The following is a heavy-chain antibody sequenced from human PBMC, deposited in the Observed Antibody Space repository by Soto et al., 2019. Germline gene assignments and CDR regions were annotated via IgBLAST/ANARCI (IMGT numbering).Heavy chain of an antibody. D-gene: IGHD3-10*01. V-gene: IGHV1-69*02. J-gene: IGHJ4*02. CDR2: IIPILGIA. CDR1: GGTFSSYT. Sequence: EASVKVSCKASGGTFSSYTISWVRQAPGQGLEWMGRIIPILGIANYAQKFQGRVTITADKSTNTAYMELSSLRSEDTAVYYCARDYGSGSYYNYFDYWGQGTLVTVSS. CDR3: ARDYGSGSYYNYFDY.